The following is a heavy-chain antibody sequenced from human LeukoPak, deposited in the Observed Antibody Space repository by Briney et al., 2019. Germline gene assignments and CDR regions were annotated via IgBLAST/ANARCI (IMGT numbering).Heavy chain of an antibody. CDR2: IYHSGST. J-gene: IGHJ4*02. CDR1: GGSISSSNW. Sequence: SGTLSLTCAVSGGSISSSNWWSWVRQPPGKGLEWIGEIYHSGSTNYNPSLKSRVTISVDKSKNQSSLRLSSVTAADTAVYYCARTGGIAAAASDYWGQGTLVTVSS. V-gene: IGHV4-4*02. CDR3: ARTGGIAAAASDY. D-gene: IGHD6-13*01.